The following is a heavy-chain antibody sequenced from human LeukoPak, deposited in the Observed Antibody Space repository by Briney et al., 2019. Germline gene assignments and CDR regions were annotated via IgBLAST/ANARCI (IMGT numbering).Heavy chain of an antibody. Sequence: GSLRLSCAASGFTFSSYAMHWVRQAPGKGLEWVAVISYDGSNKNYADSVKGRFTISRDNSKNTLYLQMNSLRAEDTAVYYCARKGCSSTSCYRVNGMDVWGQGTTVTVSS. CDR3: ARKGCSSTSCYRVNGMDV. D-gene: IGHD2-2*01. V-gene: IGHV3-30-3*01. CDR1: GFTFSSYA. CDR2: ISYDGSNK. J-gene: IGHJ6*02.